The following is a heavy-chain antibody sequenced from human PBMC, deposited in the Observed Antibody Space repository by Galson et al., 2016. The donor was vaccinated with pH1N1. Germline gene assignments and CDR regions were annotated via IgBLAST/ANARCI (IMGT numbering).Heavy chain of an antibody. CDR3: ARGDYGDYVGEFDS. J-gene: IGHJ4*02. CDR1: GFTFSSCA. D-gene: IGHD4-17*01. Sequence: SLRLSCAASGFTFSSCAMSWVRQAPGKGLEWVSRISGSGGRTDYADTVKGRFTISRDNSKNTLSMQMNSLGVEDTALYYCARGDYGDYVGEFDSWGQGTLVTVSS. CDR2: ISGSGGRT. V-gene: IGHV3-23*01.